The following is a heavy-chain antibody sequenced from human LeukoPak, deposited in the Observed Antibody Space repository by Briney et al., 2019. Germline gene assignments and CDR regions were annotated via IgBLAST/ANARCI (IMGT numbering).Heavy chain of an antibody. CDR2: IIGSAVNT. CDR3: AKYTSGTSYRGLDQ. Sequence: PGGSLRLSCGASGLTVSSYGMSWVRPAPGKGLEWVATIIGSAVNTYYADSVKGRFTISRDDSKNTVYLQMNSLRAEDTAVYSCAKYTSGTSYRGLDQWGQGTLVTVSS. D-gene: IGHD3-10*01. CDR1: GLTVSSYG. V-gene: IGHV3-23*01. J-gene: IGHJ4*02.